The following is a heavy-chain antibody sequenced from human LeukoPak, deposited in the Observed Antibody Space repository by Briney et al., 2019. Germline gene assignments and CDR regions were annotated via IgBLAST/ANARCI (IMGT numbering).Heavy chain of an antibody. Sequence: PGGSLRLSCAASGFSFSSYAMHWVRQAPGKGLEWVALILYDGSNKYYADSVQGRFTISRDNSKNTVYLQMNSLRAEDTAVYYCARGPSGYHNTGGQGTLVTVSS. D-gene: IGHD5-12*01. V-gene: IGHV3-30*14. CDR3: ARGPSGYHNT. CDR2: ILYDGSNK. J-gene: IGHJ4*02. CDR1: GFSFSSYA.